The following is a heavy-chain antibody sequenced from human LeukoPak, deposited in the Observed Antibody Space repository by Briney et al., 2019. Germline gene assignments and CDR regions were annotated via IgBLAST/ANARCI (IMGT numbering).Heavy chain of an antibody. J-gene: IGHJ4*02. CDR2: ITGSEEIT. V-gene: IGHV3-11*04. CDR3: ARDYCGGPNCLNAQTLDS. CDR1: GFTFSDYY. Sequence: GGSLRLSCSASGFTFSDYYMSWIRQAPGKGLEWVGYITGSEEITSYGDSVKGRFTISRDNAKNSLYLQMNSLGVDDTALYYCARDYCGGPNCLNAQTLDSWGQGTLVTVSS. D-gene: IGHD2-21*01.